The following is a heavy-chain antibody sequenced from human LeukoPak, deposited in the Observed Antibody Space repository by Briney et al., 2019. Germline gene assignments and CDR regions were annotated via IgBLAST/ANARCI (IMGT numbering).Heavy chain of an antibody. CDR3: ARSDYHNSGSHTVFDAFDI. CDR1: GGSISRYY. D-gene: IGHD3-10*01. V-gene: IGHV4-59*01. CDR2: IDDSGNT. J-gene: IGHJ3*02. Sequence: SSETLSLTCTVSGGSISRYYWSWIRRPPGKGLEWIGYIDDSGNTNYNPSLKSQVTISVDRSKNQFSLKLSFVTAADTAMYYCARSDYHNSGSHTVFDAFDIWGQGTRVTVSS.